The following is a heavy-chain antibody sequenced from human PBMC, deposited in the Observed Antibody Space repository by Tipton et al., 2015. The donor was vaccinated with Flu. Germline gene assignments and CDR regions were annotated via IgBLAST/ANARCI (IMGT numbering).Heavy chain of an antibody. CDR2: IYPNDSDT. V-gene: IGHV5-51*01. Sequence: QLVQSGAEVEKPGESLKISCKGSGYTFTNYWIGWVRQMPGKGLEWMGIIYPNDSDTRYSPSFQGQVTISADKSIRTAYLHWSSLKASDTAMYYCARRWGRDTQPIDLIDYWGQGTLVTVSS. J-gene: IGHJ4*02. CDR1: GYTFTNYW. CDR3: ARRWGRDTQPIDLIDY. D-gene: IGHD3-16*01.